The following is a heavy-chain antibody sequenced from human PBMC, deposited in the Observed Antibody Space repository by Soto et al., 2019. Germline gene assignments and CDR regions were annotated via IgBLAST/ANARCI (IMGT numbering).Heavy chain of an antibody. J-gene: IGHJ4*02. CDR2: IKNKANSSHT. D-gene: IGHD6-19*01. CDR3: TRGRLGRSPSSDY. CDR1: GFTFSDYD. V-gene: IGHV3-72*01. Sequence: EVQLLESGGGLVQPEGSLRLSCAASGFTFSDYDMDWVRQAPGKGLEWVGRIKNKANSSHTEYAAPVKVRFIISRDDSKTSLFLQMNRLKTGDTAVYYCTRGRLGRSPSSDYWGQGILVTGSS.